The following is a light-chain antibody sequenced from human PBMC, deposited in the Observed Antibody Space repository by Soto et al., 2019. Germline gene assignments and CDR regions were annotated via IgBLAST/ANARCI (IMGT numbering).Light chain of an antibody. CDR2: DVS. CDR3: SSYTSSSTLV. Sequence: SALTQPASVSGSPGQSITISCTGTSSDVGGYNYVSWYQQHPGKAPKLMIYDVSNRPSGVSNRFSDSKSGNTASLTISGLQAEDDADYYCSSYTSSSTLVFGTGTKVTVL. V-gene: IGLV2-14*01. CDR1: SSDVGGYNY. J-gene: IGLJ1*01.